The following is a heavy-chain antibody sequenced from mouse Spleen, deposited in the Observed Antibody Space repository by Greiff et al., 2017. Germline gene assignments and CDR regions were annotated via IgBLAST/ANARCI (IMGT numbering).Heavy chain of an antibody. Sequence: EVHLVESGGGLVKPGGSLKLSCAASGFTFSDYYMYWVRQTPEKRLEWVATISDGGSYTYYPDSVKGRFTISRDNAKNNLYLQMSSLKSEDTAMYYCARESSGYAMDYWGQGTSVTVSS. CDR2: ISDGGSYT. V-gene: IGHV5-4*02. J-gene: IGHJ4*01. CDR1: GFTFSDYY. D-gene: IGHD3-1*01. CDR3: ARESSGYAMDY.